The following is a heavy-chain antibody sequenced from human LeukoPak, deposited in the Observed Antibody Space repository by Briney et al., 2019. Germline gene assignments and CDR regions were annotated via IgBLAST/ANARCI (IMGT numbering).Heavy chain of an antibody. CDR3: ARVRSGYSSWGDYYYYYMDV. CDR1: GFTFSSYW. V-gene: IGHV3-7*01. CDR2: INQDGSEK. D-gene: IGHD6-13*01. Sequence: PGGSLRLSCAASGFTFSSYWMSWVRQAPGKGLEWVANINQDGSEKYYVDSVKGRFTISRDNAKKSLYLQMSSLRAEDTAVYYCARVRSGYSSWGDYYYYYMDVWGKGTTVTVSS. J-gene: IGHJ6*03.